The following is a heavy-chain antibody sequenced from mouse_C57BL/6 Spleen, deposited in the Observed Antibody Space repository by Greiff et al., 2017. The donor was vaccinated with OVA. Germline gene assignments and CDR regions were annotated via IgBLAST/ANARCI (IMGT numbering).Heavy chain of an antibody. CDR2: IYIGNGYT. Sequence: EVQRVESGAELVRPGSSVKMSCKTSGYTFTSYGINWVKQRPGQGLEWIGYIYIGNGYTEYNEKFKGKATLTSDTSSSTAYMQLSSLTSEDSAIYVCARFDYDSGYYAMDYWGQGTSVTVSS. V-gene: IGHV1-58*01. CDR1: GYTFTSYG. D-gene: IGHD2-4*01. J-gene: IGHJ4*01. CDR3: ARFDYDSGYYAMDY.